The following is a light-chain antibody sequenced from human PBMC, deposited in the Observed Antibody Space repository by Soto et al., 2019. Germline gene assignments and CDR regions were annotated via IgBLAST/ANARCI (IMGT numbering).Light chain of an antibody. CDR2: GNN. V-gene: IGLV1-40*01. J-gene: IGLJ1*01. CDR1: SANIGAAYN. CDR3: QSYDSSLSGYV. Sequence: QSVLTQPPSVSGAPGPRVTISCTGSSANIGAAYNVDWYQQLPGTAPKLLIYGNNNRPSGVPARCSGSKSGTSASLAIAGLQAEDEGDYYCQSYDSSLSGYVFGTGTKGTVL.